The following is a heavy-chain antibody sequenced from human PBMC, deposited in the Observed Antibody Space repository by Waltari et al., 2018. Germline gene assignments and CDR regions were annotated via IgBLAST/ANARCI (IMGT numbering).Heavy chain of an antibody. CDR2: IWYDGSNK. V-gene: IGHV3-33*01. Sequence: QVQLVESGGGVVQPGRSLRLSCAASGFTFSSYGMHWVRQAPGKGLEWVAVIWYDGSNKDYVDSVKGRFTISRDNSKNTLYLQMNSLRAEDTAVYYCARALTKRYGDYGYFDYWGQGTLVTVSS. CDR3: ARALTKRYGDYGYFDY. J-gene: IGHJ4*02. CDR1: GFTFSSYG. D-gene: IGHD4-17*01.